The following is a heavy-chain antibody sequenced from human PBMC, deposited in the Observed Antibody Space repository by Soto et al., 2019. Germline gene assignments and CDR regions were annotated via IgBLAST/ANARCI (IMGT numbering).Heavy chain of an antibody. CDR3: AREASSFRPNRKDNNWFDP. D-gene: IGHD6-13*01. V-gene: IGHV4-59*01. CDR2: IYYSGST. Sequence: PSETLSLTCTVSGGSISSYYWSWIRQPPGKGLEWIGYIYYSGSTNYSPSLKSRVTISVDTSKNQFSLKLSSVTAADTAVYYCAREASSFRPNRKDNNWFDPWGQGTLVTSPQ. J-gene: IGHJ5*02. CDR1: GGSISSYY.